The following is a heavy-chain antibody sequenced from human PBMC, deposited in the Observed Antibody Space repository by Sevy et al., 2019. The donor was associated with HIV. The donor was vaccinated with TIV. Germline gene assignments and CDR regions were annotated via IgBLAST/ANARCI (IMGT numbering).Heavy chain of an antibody. J-gene: IGHJ4*02. CDR2: INSDGSRT. D-gene: IGHD1-26*01. V-gene: IGHV3-74*01. CDR3: IRGTSGTFGY. Sequence: GGSLRLSCVVSGFTFSSDWMHWVRQAPGKGLVWVSRINSDGSRTNYAYSVKGRFTISRDRAKNTLFLQMNSLRAEDTAVYYCIRGTSGTFGYWGQGTLVTVSS. CDR1: GFTFSSDW.